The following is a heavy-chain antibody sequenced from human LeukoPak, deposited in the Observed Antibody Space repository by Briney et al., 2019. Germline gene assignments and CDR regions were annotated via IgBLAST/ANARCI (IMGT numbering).Heavy chain of an antibody. CDR1: GYTFTSYG. V-gene: IGHV1-18*01. CDR3: ARGLHKMMYYYDSSGYDY. CDR2: ISAYNGNT. D-gene: IGHD3-22*01. J-gene: IGHJ4*02. Sequence: ASVKVSCKASGYTFTSYGISWVRPAPGQGLEWMGWISAYNGNTNYPQKLQGRVTVTTDTSTTTAYMELRSLRSDDTAVYYCARGLHKMMYYYDSSGYDYWGQGTLVTVSS.